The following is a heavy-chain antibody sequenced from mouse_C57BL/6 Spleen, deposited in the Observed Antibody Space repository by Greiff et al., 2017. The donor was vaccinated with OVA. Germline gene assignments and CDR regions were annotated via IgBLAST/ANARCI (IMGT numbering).Heavy chain of an antibody. D-gene: IGHD1-1*01. CDR3: VRSWLLRSYYAMDY. V-gene: IGHV1-26*01. Sequence: VQLQQSGPELVKPGASVKISCKASGYTFTDYYMNWVKQSHGKSLEWIGDINPNNGGTSYNQKFKGKATLTVDKSSSTAYMELRSLTSEDSAVDYCVRSWLLRSYYAMDYWGQGTSVTVSS. CDR1: GYTFTDYY. CDR2: INPNNGGT. J-gene: IGHJ4*01.